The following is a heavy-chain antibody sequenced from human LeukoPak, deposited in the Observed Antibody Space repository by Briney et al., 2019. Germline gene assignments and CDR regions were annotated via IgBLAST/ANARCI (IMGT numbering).Heavy chain of an antibody. J-gene: IGHJ3*01. CDR3: AKVDVYDSSGLYSHGPDV. CDR2: VSGSGAGT. CDR1: GFTFTNYA. Sequence: GGSLRLSCAASGFTFTNYAMSWVRQAPGKGLEWVAGVSGSGAGTYHANSVKGRFTISRDNSETTVYLQMNSRRGEDTALYYCAKVDVYDSSGLYSHGPDVGSEGTMATVSS. V-gene: IGHV3-23*01. D-gene: IGHD3-22*01.